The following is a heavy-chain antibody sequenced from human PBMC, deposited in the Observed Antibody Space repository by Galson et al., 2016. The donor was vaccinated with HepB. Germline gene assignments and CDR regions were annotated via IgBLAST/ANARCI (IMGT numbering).Heavy chain of an antibody. CDR3: VTRHPAGGYVVQH. CDR2: ISYNGDST. V-gene: IGHV3-64D*06. J-gene: IGHJ1*01. CDR1: GFTFSNYA. Sequence: SLRLSCAVSGFTFSNYAMHWVRQAPGKGLEYVSAISYNGDSTYSADSVKGRFTISRDNPENTLYLQMSSLRVEDTAVYYCVTRHPAGGYVVQHWGQGTLVTVS. D-gene: IGHD5-12*01.